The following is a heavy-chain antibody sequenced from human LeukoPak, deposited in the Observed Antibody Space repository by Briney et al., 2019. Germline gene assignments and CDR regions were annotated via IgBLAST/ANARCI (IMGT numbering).Heavy chain of an antibody. Sequence: SVKVSCKASGGTFSSYAISWVRQAPGQGLEWMGGIIPIFGTANYAQKFQGRVTITTDESTSTAYMELSSLRSEDTAVYYCARTGTVVRLVPYYFDYWGQGTLVTVSS. V-gene: IGHV1-69*05. CDR2: IIPIFGTA. CDR3: ARTGTVVRLVPYYFDY. J-gene: IGHJ4*02. D-gene: IGHD4-23*01. CDR1: GGTFSSYA.